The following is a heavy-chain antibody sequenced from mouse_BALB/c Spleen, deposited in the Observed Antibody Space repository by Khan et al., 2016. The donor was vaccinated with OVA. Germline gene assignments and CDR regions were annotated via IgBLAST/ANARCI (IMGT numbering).Heavy chain of an antibody. V-gene: IGHV1S81*02. J-gene: IGHJ3*01. D-gene: IGHD1-1*01. Sequence: QVQLKQSGAELVKPGASVKLSCKASGYTFTSYYMYWVKQRPGQGLEWIGEINPSNGGTNFNEKFKSKATLTVDKSSSTAYMQLSSLTSEDSAVYYCTGGCYGGFAYWGQGTLVTVSA. CDR2: INPSNGGT. CDR1: GYTFTSYY. CDR3: TGGCYGGFAY.